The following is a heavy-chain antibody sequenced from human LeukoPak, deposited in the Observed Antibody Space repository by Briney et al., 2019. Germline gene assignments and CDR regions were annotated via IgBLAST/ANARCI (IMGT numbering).Heavy chain of an antibody. CDR2: INPNSGGT. D-gene: IGHD4-11*01. Sequence: ASVKVSCKASGYTLTAYYLHWVRQAPGQGLEWMGRINPNSGGTTYAQKFQGRVTMTRDTSIGTAYMELSSLRSEDTAVYYCARCRLHFNYYYYYMDVWGKGTTVTVSS. CDR3: ARCRLHFNYYYYYMDV. CDR1: GYTLTAYY. V-gene: IGHV1-2*06. J-gene: IGHJ6*03.